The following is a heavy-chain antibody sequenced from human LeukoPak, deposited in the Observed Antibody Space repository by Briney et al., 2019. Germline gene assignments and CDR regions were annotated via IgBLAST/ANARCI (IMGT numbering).Heavy chain of an antibody. CDR3: ARGRNYYYYGMDV. J-gene: IGHJ6*02. Sequence: TGGSLRLSCAASGFTVSSNYMSWVRQAPGKGLEWVSVIYSGGSTYYADSVKGRFTISRDNSKNTLYLQMNSLRAEDTAVYYCARGRNYYYYGMDVWGQGTTATVSS. CDR1: GFTVSSNY. V-gene: IGHV3-66*02. CDR2: IYSGGST.